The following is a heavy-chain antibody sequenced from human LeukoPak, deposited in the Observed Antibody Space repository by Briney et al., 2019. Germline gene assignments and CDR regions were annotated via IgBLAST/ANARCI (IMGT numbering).Heavy chain of an antibody. V-gene: IGHV4-31*03. CDR1: GGSISSGTHY. CDR2: IYYTGIT. D-gene: IGHD3-16*01. CDR3: AASSGVTLGRF. J-gene: IGHJ4*02. Sequence: PSETLSLTCTVSGGSISSGTHYYNWIRQHPGKGLEWIGYIYYTGITSYNPSLKSRVTMSVDMSMNQVSLEVTSLTAADTAVYYCAASSGVTLGRFWGQGALVTVSS.